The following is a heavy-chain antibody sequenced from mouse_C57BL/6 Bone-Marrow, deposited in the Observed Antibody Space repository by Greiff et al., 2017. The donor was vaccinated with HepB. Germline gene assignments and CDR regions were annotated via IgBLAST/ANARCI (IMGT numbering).Heavy chain of an antibody. CDR1: GFTFSSYA. J-gene: IGHJ1*03. V-gene: IGHV5-4*01. CDR3: ARDRYYGYDGYWYFDV. CDR2: ISDGGSYT. D-gene: IGHD2-2*01. Sequence: EVHLVESGGGLVKPGGSLKLSCAASGFTFSSYAMSWVRQTPEKRLEWVATISDGGSYTYYPDNVKGRFTISRDNAKNNLYLQMSHLKSEDTAMYYCARDRYYGYDGYWYFDVWGTGTTVTVSS.